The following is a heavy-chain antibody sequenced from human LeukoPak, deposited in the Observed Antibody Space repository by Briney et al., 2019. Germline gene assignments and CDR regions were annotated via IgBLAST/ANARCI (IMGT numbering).Heavy chain of an antibody. D-gene: IGHD6-19*01. CDR2: ISPYNGNT. CDR1: GYDFTRVG. CDR3: ARAGSGSGWYFDY. J-gene: IGHJ4*02. V-gene: IGHV1-18*01. Sequence: ASVTVSCKASGYDFTRVGITWVRQAPGQGLEWMGWISPYNGNTGYVQKLQGRVTMTTDTSTSTAYMELRSLRFDDTAVYYCARAGSGSGWYFDYWGQGTLVTVSA.